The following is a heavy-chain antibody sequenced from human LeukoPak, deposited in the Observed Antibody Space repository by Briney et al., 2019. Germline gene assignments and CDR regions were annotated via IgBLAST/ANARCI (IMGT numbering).Heavy chain of an antibody. V-gene: IGHV4-38-2*02. J-gene: IGHJ4*02. Sequence: SETLSLTCTVSGYSISSGYYCGWIRQPPGKGLEWIGSVYHSGSTDYNPSLKSRATISMDKSKNQSSLKLTAVTAADTAVYYCGSQKEWSLTEYHFDYWGQGTLVTVSS. D-gene: IGHD3-3*01. CDR1: GYSISSGYY. CDR2: VYHSGST. CDR3: GSQKEWSLTEYHFDY.